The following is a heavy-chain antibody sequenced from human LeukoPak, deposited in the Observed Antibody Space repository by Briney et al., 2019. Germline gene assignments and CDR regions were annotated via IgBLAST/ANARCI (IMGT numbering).Heavy chain of an antibody. CDR2: ISRDNGNT. CDR1: GYTLTSFG. Sequence: DSVKVSCKAFGYTLTSFGISWVRQAPGQGPEWMGWISRDNGNTNYAQNLKGRVTMTTETSTNTAYMELRSLRSDDTAVYYCARIISSGYNYGMDVWGQGTTATVSS. D-gene: IGHD3-22*01. J-gene: IGHJ6*02. CDR3: ARIISSGYNYGMDV. V-gene: IGHV1-18*01.